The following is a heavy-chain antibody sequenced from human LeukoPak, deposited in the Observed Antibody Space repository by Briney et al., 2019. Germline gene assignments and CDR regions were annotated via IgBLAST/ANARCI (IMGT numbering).Heavy chain of an antibody. CDR3: SRSNHRGRGIDV. J-gene: IGHJ6*02. Sequence: GGSLRLSCAASGFTFSSYAMHWVRQAPGKGLEYVSAISSNGGSTYYANSVKGRFTISRDNSKNTLYLQMGSLRAEDMAVYYCSRSNHRGRGIDVWGQGTTVTVSS. CDR1: GFTFSSYA. D-gene: IGHD1-14*01. V-gene: IGHV3-64*01. CDR2: ISSNGGST.